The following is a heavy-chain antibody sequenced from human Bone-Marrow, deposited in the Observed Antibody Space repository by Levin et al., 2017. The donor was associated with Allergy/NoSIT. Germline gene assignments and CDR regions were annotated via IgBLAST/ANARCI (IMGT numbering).Heavy chain of an antibody. Sequence: GASVKVSCKASGYTFTSYGISWVRQAPGQGLEWMGWISAYNGNTNYAQKLQGRVTMTTDTSTSTAYMELRSLRSDDTAVYYCARDCPYYDILTGYQEYYYYGMDVWGQGTTVTVSS. CDR2: ISAYNGNT. J-gene: IGHJ6*02. V-gene: IGHV1-18*01. CDR3: ARDCPYYDILTGYQEYYYYGMDV. CDR1: GYTFTSYG. D-gene: IGHD3-9*01.